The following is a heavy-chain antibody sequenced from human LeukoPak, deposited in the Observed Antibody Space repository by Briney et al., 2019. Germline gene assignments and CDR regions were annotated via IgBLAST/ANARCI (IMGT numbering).Heavy chain of an antibody. CDR3: ARDSSSSGAEYFQH. D-gene: IGHD6-6*01. Sequence: GGSLRLSCAASGFTFSSYAMSWVRQAPGKGLEWVSAISGSGGSTYYADSVKGRFTISRDNSKNTLYLQMNSLRAEDTAVYYCARDSSSSGAEYFQHWGQGTLVTVSS. CDR1: GFTFSSYA. CDR2: ISGSGGST. J-gene: IGHJ1*01. V-gene: IGHV3-23*01.